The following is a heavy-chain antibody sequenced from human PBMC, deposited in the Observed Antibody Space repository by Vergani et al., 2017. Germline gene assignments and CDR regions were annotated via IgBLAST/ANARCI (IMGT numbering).Heavy chain of an antibody. J-gene: IGHJ4*02. D-gene: IGHD2-2*01. Sequence: QVQLVQSGAEVKKPWASVKVSCKASGYTFTDYFMHWVRPAPGQGLEWMGWINPNSGGTNYAQKFQGRVTMTRDTSLSTAYMELSNLRSDDTAGYYCARVGTSANRDYCDYWGQGTLVTVSS. V-gene: IGHV1-2*02. CDR2: INPNSGGT. CDR1: GYTFTDYF. CDR3: ARVGTSANRDYCDY.